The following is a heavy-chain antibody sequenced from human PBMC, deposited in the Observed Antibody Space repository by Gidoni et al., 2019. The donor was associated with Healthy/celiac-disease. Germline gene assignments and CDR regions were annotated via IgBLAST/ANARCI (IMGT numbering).Heavy chain of an antibody. Sequence: QLQLQESGPGPVKPSETLSPTCKCSGGSISSSSYYWGWIRQPPGKGLEWIGSIYYSGSTYYNPSLKSRVTISVDTSKNQFSLKLSSVTAADTAVYYCARHTEMATPMDYWGQGTLVTVSS. V-gene: IGHV4-39*01. J-gene: IGHJ4*02. CDR2: IYYSGST. CDR1: GGSISSSSYY. D-gene: IGHD2-15*01. CDR3: ARHTEMATPMDY.